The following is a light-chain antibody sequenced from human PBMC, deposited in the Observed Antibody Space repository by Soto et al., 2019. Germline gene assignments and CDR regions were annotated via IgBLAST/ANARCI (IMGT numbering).Light chain of an antibody. CDR2: GSS. V-gene: IGKV3-20*01. CDR3: QHYDNSPPWT. CDR1: QSVSSSY. J-gene: IGKJ1*01. Sequence: EIVLTQSPGTLSLSPGERATLSCRASQSVSSSYLAWCQQKPGQAPRLLIYGSSSRATGIPDRFSGSGSGTDFTLTISRLEPEDFAVYYCQHYDNSPPWTFGQGTKVEIK.